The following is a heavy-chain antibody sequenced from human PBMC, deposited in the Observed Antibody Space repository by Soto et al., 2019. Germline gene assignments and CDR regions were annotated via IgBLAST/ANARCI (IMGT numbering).Heavy chain of an antibody. CDR3: ARRDRSGFSYWLDT. D-gene: IGHD3-22*01. V-gene: IGHV4-31*03. Sequence: SETLSLTCTVSGGSISDGYYWTWIRQHPGKGLEWIGSISASGSTSYNPSLKSRLTVSVDKSKNQFPLNLRSVTAADTAVYYCARRDRSGFSYWLDTWGQGTLVTVSS. CDR1: GGSISDGYY. J-gene: IGHJ5*02. CDR2: ISASGST.